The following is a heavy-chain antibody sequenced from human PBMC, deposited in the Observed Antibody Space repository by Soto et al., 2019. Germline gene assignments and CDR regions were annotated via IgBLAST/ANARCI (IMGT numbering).Heavy chain of an antibody. CDR3: ARDLGMTTVTTGWFDP. J-gene: IGHJ5*02. CDR2: IYYSGST. Sequence: SETLSLTCTVSGGSISSGGYYWSWIRQHPGKGLEWIGYIYYSGSTYYNPSLKSRVTISVDTSKNQFSLKLSSVTAADTAVYYCARDLGMTTVTTGWFDPWGQGTLVTVSS. CDR1: GGSISSGGYY. V-gene: IGHV4-31*03. D-gene: IGHD4-17*01.